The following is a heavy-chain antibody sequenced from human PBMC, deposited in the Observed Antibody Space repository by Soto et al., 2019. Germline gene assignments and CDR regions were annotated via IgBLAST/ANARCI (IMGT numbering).Heavy chain of an antibody. D-gene: IGHD3-3*01. CDR1: GFTFSSYA. J-gene: IGHJ4*02. V-gene: IGHV3-23*01. CDR2: ISGSGGST. CDR3: AKDLRTLEWLLLYPQYYFDY. Sequence: EVQLLESGGGLVQPGGSLRLSCAASGFTFSSYAMSWVRQAPGKGLEWVSAISGSGGSTYYADSVKGRFTISRDNSKNTLYLQMNSLRAEDTAVYYCAKDLRTLEWLLLYPQYYFDYWGQGTLVTVSS.